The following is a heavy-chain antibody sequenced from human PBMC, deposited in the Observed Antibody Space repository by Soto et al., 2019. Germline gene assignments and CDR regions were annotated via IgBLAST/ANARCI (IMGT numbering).Heavy chain of an antibody. CDR2: VNPIVGMS. V-gene: IGHV1-69*02. D-gene: IGHD3-10*01. Sequence: QVRLVQSGAELKKPGSSVKVSCSASGGTFNSYTIHWVRRAPGQGLEWVGRVNPIVGMSTSALKFQGRVTINADRSTTKAYMDLSSLKSEDTAIYYCATSYGSGSTHFDSWGQGTLVTVSS. J-gene: IGHJ4*02. CDR1: GGTFNSYT. CDR3: ATSYGSGSTHFDS.